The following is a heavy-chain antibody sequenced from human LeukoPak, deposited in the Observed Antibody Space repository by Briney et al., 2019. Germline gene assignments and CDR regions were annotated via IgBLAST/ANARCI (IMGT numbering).Heavy chain of an antibody. D-gene: IGHD4-17*01. Sequence: SVKVSCKASGGTFSSYAISWVRQAPGHGLEWMGGIIPIFGTANYAQKFQGRVTITTDESTSTAYMELSSLRSEDTAVYYCARDGAHDYGDWDAFDIWGQGTMVTVSS. CDR1: GGTFSSYA. CDR2: IIPIFGTA. CDR3: ARDGAHDYGDWDAFDI. V-gene: IGHV1-69*05. J-gene: IGHJ3*02.